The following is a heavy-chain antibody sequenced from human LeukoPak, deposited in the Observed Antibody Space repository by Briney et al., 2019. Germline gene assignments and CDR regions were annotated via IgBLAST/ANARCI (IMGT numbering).Heavy chain of an antibody. CDR3: ARERSLDIPVAGTIFDY. Sequence: AGGSLRLSCAASGFTFSSYAMHWVRQAPGKGLEWVAVISYDGNNKYYADSVKGRFTISRDNSKNTLYLQMNSLRAEDTAVYYCARERSLDIPVAGTIFDYWGQGTLVTVSS. J-gene: IGHJ4*02. D-gene: IGHD6-19*01. CDR1: GFTFSSYA. CDR2: ISYDGNNK. V-gene: IGHV3-30-3*01.